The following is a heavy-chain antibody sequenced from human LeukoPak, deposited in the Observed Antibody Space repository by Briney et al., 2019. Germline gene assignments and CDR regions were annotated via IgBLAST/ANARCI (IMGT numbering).Heavy chain of an antibody. Sequence: ASVKVSCKASGYTFTNYYMHWVRQAPGQGLEWMGIINPSGGNTNYAQNFQGRVTMTRDTSISTAYMELSRLRSDDTAVYYCARVGRDIAAATDPWGQGTLVTVSS. CDR3: ARVGRDIAAATDP. D-gene: IGHD6-13*01. CDR1: GYTFTNYY. J-gene: IGHJ5*02. V-gene: IGHV1-46*01. CDR2: INPSGGNT.